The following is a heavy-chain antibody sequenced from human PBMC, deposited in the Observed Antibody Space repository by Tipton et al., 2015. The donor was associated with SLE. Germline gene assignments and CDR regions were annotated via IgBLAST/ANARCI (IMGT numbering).Heavy chain of an antibody. CDR2: INHSGSA. CDR1: GGSFSGYY. J-gene: IGHJ4*02. V-gene: IGHV4-34*01. CDR3: ARDHYGSLDY. Sequence: TLSLTCAVYGGSFSGYYWTWIRQSPNTGLEWIGEINHSGSAHYNPSLKSRVTMAIETSQNQFSLKVISVTAADTAVYYCARDHYGSLDYWGQGMLVTVSS. D-gene: IGHD3-16*01.